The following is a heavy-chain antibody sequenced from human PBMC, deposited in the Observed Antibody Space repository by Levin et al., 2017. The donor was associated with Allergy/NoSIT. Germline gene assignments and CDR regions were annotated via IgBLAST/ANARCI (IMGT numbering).Heavy chain of an antibody. D-gene: IGHD2-2*02. J-gene: IGHJ3*02. CDR3: ARERDCTTTRCYTAAFDI. CDR2: ISTTSSYI. CDR1: GFTFSGYS. V-gene: IGHV3-21*01. Sequence: GSLRLSCAASGFTFSGYSMNWVRQAPGKGLEWVSSISTTSSYIYYAGSVKGRFTISRDNAKNSLYLQMNSLRAEDTAVYYCARERDCTTTRCYTAAFDIWGQGGMVTVSS.